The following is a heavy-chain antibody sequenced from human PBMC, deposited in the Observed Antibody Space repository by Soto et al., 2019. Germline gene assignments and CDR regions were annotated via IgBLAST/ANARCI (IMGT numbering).Heavy chain of an antibody. V-gene: IGHV3-30*04. J-gene: IGHJ4*02. CDR3: ARDLGGYVHLWDKSNY. CDR1: GFRFSGFA. D-gene: IGHD5-12*01. CDR2: TSFDASEN. Sequence: QVQLVESGGGVVQPGASLRLSCAASGFRFSGFAMHWVRQAPGKGLEWVAVTSFDASENFYVDSVKGRFSISRDDSHNTVFLQMNGLLPEDTGIYYCARDLGGYVHLWDKSNYWGQGTLVNVAS.